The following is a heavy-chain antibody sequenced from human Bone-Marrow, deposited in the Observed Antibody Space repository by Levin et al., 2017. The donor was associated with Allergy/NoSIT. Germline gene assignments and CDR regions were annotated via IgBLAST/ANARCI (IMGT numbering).Heavy chain of an antibody. J-gene: IGHJ4*02. D-gene: IGHD4-23*01. CDR3: ARGPGGNGAFFDS. Sequence: SQTLSLTCSVSNESISYYYWSWIRQPPGKGLEWIGYMYNSGSTNYNPSVESRVTISVDMSRNQFSLNLNSVTPADTAVYYCARGPGGNGAFFDSWGQGTLVTVAS. CDR2: MYNSGST. V-gene: IGHV4-59*01. CDR1: NESISYYY.